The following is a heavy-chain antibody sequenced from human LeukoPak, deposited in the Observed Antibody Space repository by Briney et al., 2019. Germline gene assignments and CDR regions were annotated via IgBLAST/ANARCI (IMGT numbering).Heavy chain of an antibody. CDR2: IRYDGSNK. V-gene: IGHV3-30*02. CDR1: GFTFSSYG. J-gene: IGHJ4*02. CDR3: AKDLTDYGGKGRPIY. D-gene: IGHD4-23*01. Sequence: GGSLRLSCAASGFTFSSYGMHWVRQAPGKGLEWVAFIRYDGSNKYYADSVKGRFTISRDNSKNTLYLQMNSLRAEDTAVYYCAKDLTDYGGKGRPIYWGQGTLVTVSS.